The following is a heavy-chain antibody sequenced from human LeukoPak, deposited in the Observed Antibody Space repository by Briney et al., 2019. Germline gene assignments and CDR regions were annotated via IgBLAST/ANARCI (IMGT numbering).Heavy chain of an antibody. CDR2: INPNSGGT. CDR3: ARDKSVRIAAAGKNWFDP. V-gene: IGHV1-2*02. D-gene: IGHD6-13*01. CDR1: GYTFTGYY. Sequence: ASVKVSCKASGYTFTGYYMHWVRQAPGQGLEWMGWINPNSGGTNYAQKFQGRVTMTRDTSISTAYMELSRLRSDDTAVYYCARDKSVRIAAAGKNWFDPWGQGTLVTVSS. J-gene: IGHJ5*02.